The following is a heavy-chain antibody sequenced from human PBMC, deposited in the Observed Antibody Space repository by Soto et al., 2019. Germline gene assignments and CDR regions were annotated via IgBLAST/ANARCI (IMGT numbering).Heavy chain of an antibody. CDR3: ARDGDYDFWSGYYGAFDI. Sequence: SETLSLTCTVSGGSISSYYWSWIRQPPGKGLEWIGYIYYSGSTNYNPSLKSRVTISVDTSKNQFSLKLSSVTAADTAVYYCARDGDYDFWSGYYGAFDIWGQGTMVTVS. CDR1: GGSISSYY. J-gene: IGHJ3*02. CDR2: IYYSGST. D-gene: IGHD3-3*01. V-gene: IGHV4-59*01.